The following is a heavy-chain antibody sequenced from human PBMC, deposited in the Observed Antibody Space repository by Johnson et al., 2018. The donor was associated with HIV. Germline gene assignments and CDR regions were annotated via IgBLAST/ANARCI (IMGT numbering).Heavy chain of an antibody. Sequence: EQLVESGGGVVQPGRSLRLSCAASGFTFSNFGMHWVRQAPGKGLEWVAVISYDESNKYYADSVKGRFTISRDNSKNTLYLQMNSLRTEDTAVYYCARDAGQWLDDAFDIWGQGTMVTVSS. CDR3: ARDAGQWLDDAFDI. CDR1: GFTFSNFG. D-gene: IGHD6-19*01. CDR2: ISYDESNK. J-gene: IGHJ3*02. V-gene: IGHV3-30*03.